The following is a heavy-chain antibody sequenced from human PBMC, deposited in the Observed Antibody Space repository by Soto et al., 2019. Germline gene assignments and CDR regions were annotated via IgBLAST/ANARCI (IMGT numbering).Heavy chain of an antibody. Sequence: QVQLQESGPGLVKPSGTLSLTCAVSGGSISSSNWWSWVRQPPGKGLEWIGEIYHSGNTNYNPSLTXRXTXAXXKSRNQFSLKLSSVTAADTAVDYCAGRWGEGSVDYWGQGTLVTVSS. J-gene: IGHJ4*02. CDR1: GGSISSSNW. CDR3: AGRWGEGSVDY. D-gene: IGHD3-10*01. CDR2: IYHSGNT. V-gene: IGHV4-4*02.